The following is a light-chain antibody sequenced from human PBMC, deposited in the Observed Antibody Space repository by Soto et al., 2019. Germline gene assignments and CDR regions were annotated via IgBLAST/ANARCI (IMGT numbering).Light chain of an antibody. Sequence: DIQLTQSPSFLSASVGDRVTITCRASQGISSYLAWYQQKPGKAPKLLIYAAFTLQSEIPSRFSGSGSGTEFALTISSLQPEDFATDYCQHLNSYHRTCGQGTKVEIK. V-gene: IGKV1-9*01. CDR2: AAF. J-gene: IGKJ1*01. CDR3: QHLNSYHRT. CDR1: QGISSY.